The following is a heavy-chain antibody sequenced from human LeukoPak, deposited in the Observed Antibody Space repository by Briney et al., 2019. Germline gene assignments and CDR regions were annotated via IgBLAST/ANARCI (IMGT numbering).Heavy chain of an antibody. J-gene: IGHJ1*01. D-gene: IGHD3-10*01. CDR3: AKPHHYYGSGSSEYFQH. V-gene: IGHV3-23*01. Sequence: PGGSLRLSCAVSGFTFSSYAMSWVRQAPGKGLEWVSAISGSGGSTYYADSVKGRFTISRDNSKNTLYLQMNSLRAEDTAVYYCAKPHHYYGSGSSEYFQHWGQGTLVTVSS. CDR2: ISGSGGST. CDR1: GFTFSSYA.